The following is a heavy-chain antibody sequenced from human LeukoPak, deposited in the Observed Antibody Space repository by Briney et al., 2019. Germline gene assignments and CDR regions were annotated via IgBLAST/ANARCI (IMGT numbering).Heavy chain of an antibody. J-gene: IGHJ5*02. CDR3: ATEYTTSSTWFDP. CDR2: INPDNGDT. D-gene: IGHD6-6*01. V-gene: IGHV1-2*02. Sequence: ASVKVSCEASGYIFTGYYMHWVREAPGQGLEWVGWINPDNGDTHYAQKFQGRVTMTSDTSITTAYMEVSRLRSDDTAIYYCATEYTTSSTWFDPWGQGTPVTVSS. CDR1: GYIFTGYY.